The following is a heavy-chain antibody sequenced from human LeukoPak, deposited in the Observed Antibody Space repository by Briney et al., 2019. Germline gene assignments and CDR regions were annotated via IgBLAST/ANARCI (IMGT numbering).Heavy chain of an antibody. CDR3: ARQGSGWYFDL. CDR1: GYSISSGYY. J-gene: IGHJ2*01. CDR2: IYHSGST. Sequence: SETLSLTCAVSGYSISSGYYWGWIRPPPGKGLEWIGSIYHSGSTYYNPSLKSRVTISVDTSKNQFSLQLSSVTAADTAVYYCARQGSGWYFDLWGRGTLVTVSS. V-gene: IGHV4-38-2*01.